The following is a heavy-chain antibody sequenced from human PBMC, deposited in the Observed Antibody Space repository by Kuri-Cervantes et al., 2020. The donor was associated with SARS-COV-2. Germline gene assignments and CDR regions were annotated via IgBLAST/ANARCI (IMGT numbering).Heavy chain of an antibody. V-gene: IGHV1-18*01. CDR2: ISAYNGNT. Sequence: ASVKVSCKVSGYTLTELSMHWVRQAPGKGLEWMGWISAYNGNTNYAQKLQGRVTMTTDTSTSTAYMELRSLRSDDTAVYYCARDIGGFDYWGQGTLVTVSS. CDR1: GYTLTELS. J-gene: IGHJ4*02. CDR3: ARDIGGFDY. D-gene: IGHD3-10*01.